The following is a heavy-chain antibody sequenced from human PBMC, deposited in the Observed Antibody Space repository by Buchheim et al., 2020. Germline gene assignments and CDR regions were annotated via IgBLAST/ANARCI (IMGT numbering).Heavy chain of an antibody. Sequence: QVQLVESGGGVVQPGRSLRLSCAASGFIFSSYSMHWVRQAPGKGLEWVAVISYDGGNKYYADSVKGRFTISRDNSKNTLYLQMNSLRAEDTAVYYCATVPNWEIAHSSSWQAWDDNWGQGTL. V-gene: IGHV3-30-3*01. CDR2: ISYDGGNK. J-gene: IGHJ4*02. D-gene: IGHD6-13*01. CDR1: GFIFSSYS. CDR3: ATVPNWEIAHSSSWQAWDDN.